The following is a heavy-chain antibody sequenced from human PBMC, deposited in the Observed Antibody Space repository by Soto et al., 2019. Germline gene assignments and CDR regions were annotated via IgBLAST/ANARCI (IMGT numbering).Heavy chain of an antibody. CDR1: GFTFSSYS. V-gene: IGHV3-48*02. Sequence: GGSLRLSCAASGFTFSSYSMNWVRQAPGKGLEWVSYISSRSSTIYYADSVKGRFTISRDNAKNSLYLQMNSLRDEDTAVYYCARDYDILTGYYIGYYYYGMDVWGQGTTVTVSS. J-gene: IGHJ6*02. CDR2: ISSRSSTI. CDR3: ARDYDILTGYYIGYYYYGMDV. D-gene: IGHD3-9*01.